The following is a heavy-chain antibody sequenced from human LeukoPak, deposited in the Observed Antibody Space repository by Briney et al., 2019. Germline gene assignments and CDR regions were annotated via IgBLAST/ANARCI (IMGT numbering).Heavy chain of an antibody. CDR2: IVVGSGNT. V-gene: IGHV1-58*02. CDR3: AAVRYCSSTSCYEGGYGMDV. J-gene: IGHJ6*02. Sequence: SVKVSCKASGFTFTSPAMQWVRQARGQRLEWIGWIVVGSGNTNYAQKFQERVTITRDMSTSTAYMELSSLRSEDTAVYYCAAVRYCSSTSCYEGGYGMDVWGQGTTVTVSS. CDR1: GFTFTSPA. D-gene: IGHD2-2*01.